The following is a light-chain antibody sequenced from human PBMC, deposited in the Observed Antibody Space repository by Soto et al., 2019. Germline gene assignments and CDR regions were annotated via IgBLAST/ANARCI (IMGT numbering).Light chain of an antibody. J-gene: IGLJ2*01. CDR1: SSNIGSNY. V-gene: IGLV1-47*01. CDR2: RNN. Sequence: QSVLTQPPSASETPGQRVTISCSGSSSNIGSNYVYWYQQLSGTAPKLLIYRNNQRPSGVPDRFSGSKSGTSASLAISGLRSEDEADYYCAAWDDSLSGVVFGGGTKVTVL. CDR3: AAWDDSLSGVV.